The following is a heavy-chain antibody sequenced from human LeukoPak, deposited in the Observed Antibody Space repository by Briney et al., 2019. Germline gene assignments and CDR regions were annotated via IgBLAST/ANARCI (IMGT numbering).Heavy chain of an antibody. J-gene: IGHJ5*02. CDR3: ARVYYGSGSYLFDP. Sequence: GGSLRLSCAASGFTFDDYGMSWVRQAPGKGLEWVSGINWSGGYTDYADSVKGRFSISRDNAKKSLYLQMNSLRAEDTALYLCARVYYGSGSYLFDPWGQGTLVTVSS. D-gene: IGHD3-10*01. CDR1: GFTFDDYG. CDR2: INWSGGYT. V-gene: IGHV3-20*01.